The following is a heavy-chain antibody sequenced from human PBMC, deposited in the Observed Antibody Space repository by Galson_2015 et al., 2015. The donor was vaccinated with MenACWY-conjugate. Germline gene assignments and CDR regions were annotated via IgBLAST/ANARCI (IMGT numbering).Heavy chain of an antibody. CDR1: GFTFSGYW. Sequence: SLRLSCAASGFTFSGYWMHWVRQVPGKGLMWVSRIKGDGSSIIYADSVKGRFTIPRDNTKNTVWLQMNSLRVEDTAVYYCARDPVDGSGHFDYWGQGTLVTVSS. V-gene: IGHV3-74*01. D-gene: IGHD6-19*01. CDR2: IKGDGSSI. CDR3: ARDPVDGSGHFDY. J-gene: IGHJ4*02.